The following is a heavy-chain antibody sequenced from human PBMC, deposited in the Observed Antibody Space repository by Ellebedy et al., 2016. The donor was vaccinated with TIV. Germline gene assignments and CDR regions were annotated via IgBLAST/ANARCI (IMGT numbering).Heavy chain of an antibody. J-gene: IGHJ5*02. Sequence: AASVKVSCKASGYSFTSHGISWVRQAPGQGLQWMGWVTAYNRDTYYAQNFQGRVTFTTDTSSSTASMELRSLRSDDTGVYYCARGAMALSWGQGTLVTVSS. D-gene: IGHD5-24*01. CDR1: GYSFTSHG. V-gene: IGHV1-18*01. CDR3: ARGAMALS. CDR2: VTAYNRDT.